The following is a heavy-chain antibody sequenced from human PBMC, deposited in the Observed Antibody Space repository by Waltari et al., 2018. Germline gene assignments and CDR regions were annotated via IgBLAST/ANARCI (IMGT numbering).Heavy chain of an antibody. CDR3: AKDTQLTYYYDSSGYYFDY. Sequence: EVQLLESGGGLVQPGGSLRLSCAASGFTFSSYAMSWVRQAPGKGLEWVSAISGSGGSTDYADSVKGRFTISIDNSKNTLYLQMNSRRAEDTAVYYCAKDTQLTYYYDSSGYYFDYWGQGTLVTVSS. J-gene: IGHJ4*02. CDR1: GFTFSSYA. V-gene: IGHV3-23*01. CDR2: ISGSGGST. D-gene: IGHD3-22*01.